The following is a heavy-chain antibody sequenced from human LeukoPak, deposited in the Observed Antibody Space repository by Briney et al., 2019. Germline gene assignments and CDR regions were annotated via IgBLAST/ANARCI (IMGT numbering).Heavy chain of an antibody. J-gene: IGHJ1*01. D-gene: IGHD3-22*01. V-gene: IGHV1-24*01. CDR2: FDPEDGET. Sequence: GASVKVSCKVSGYTLTELSMHWVRQAPGKGLEWMGGFDPEDGETIYAQKFQGRVTMTTDTSTSTAYMELRSLRSDDTAVYYCAGTPDSSGYYYDEYFQHWGQGTLVTVSS. CDR3: AGTPDSSGYYYDEYFQH. CDR1: GYTLTELS.